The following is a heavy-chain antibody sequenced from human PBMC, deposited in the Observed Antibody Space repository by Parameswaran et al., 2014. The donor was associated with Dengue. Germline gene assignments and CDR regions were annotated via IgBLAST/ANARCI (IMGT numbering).Heavy chain of an antibody. D-gene: IGHD3-3*01. CDR3: ARDRGPPTAYYDFWSGYSTYYYYGMDV. Sequence: PGKGLEWIGYIYYSGSTYYNPSLKSRVTISVDTSKNQFSLKLSSVTAADTAVYYCARDRGPPTAYYDFWSGYSTYYYYGMDVWGQGTTVTVSS. J-gene: IGHJ6*02. V-gene: IGHV4-31*02. CDR2: IYYSGST.